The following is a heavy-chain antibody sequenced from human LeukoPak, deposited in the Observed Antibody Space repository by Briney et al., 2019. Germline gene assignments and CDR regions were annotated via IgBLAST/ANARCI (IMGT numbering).Heavy chain of an antibody. D-gene: IGHD1-14*01. CDR3: ARGRGILDP. CDR1: GYSISSGYY. V-gene: IGHV4-38-2*02. Sequence: PSETLSLTCTVSGYSISSGYYWGWIRQPPGKGLEWIGSIYHSGSTYYNPSLKSRVTISVDTSKNQFSLKLSSVTAADTAVYYCARGRGILDPWGQGTLVTVSS. J-gene: IGHJ5*02. CDR2: IYHSGST.